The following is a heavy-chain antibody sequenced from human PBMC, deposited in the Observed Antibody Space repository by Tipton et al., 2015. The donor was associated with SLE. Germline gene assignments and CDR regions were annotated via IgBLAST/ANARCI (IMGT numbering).Heavy chain of an antibody. D-gene: IGHD6-19*01. CDR1: GGSLSSSSYY. J-gene: IGHJ4*02. Sequence: TLSLTCTASGGSLSSSSYYWGWIRQPPGKGLEWIGSIYYSGSTYYNPSLKSRVTISVDTSKNQFSLKLSSVTAADTAVYYCARWGRSSGWYGYWGQGTLVTVSS. CDR3: ARWGRSSGWYGY. V-gene: IGHV4-39*07. CDR2: IYYSGST.